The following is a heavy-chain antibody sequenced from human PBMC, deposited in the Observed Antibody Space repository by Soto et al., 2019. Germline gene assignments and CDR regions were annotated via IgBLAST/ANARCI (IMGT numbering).Heavy chain of an antibody. CDR2: ISDDGSNK. Sequence: GGSLRLSCAASGFTFSNYAMHWVRQAPGKGLEWVAFISDDGSNKYYADSVKGRFTISRDNSKNTLYLQMSSPRTEDTAVYYCASDGGMPGSSSWLAHYYGLDVWGQGTTVTVSS. D-gene: IGHD6-13*01. CDR3: ASDGGMPGSSSWLAHYYGLDV. V-gene: IGHV3-30-3*01. CDR1: GFTFSNYA. J-gene: IGHJ6*02.